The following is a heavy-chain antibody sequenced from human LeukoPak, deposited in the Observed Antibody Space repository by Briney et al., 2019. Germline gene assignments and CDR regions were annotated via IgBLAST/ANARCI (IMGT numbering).Heavy chain of an antibody. Sequence: GGSLRLSCAASGFTFSSYGMHWVRQAPGKGLEWVAVISYDGSNKYYADSVKGRFTISRDNSKNTLYLQMNSLRAEDTALYYCAKDIGLRLGELSSPFDYWGQGTLVTVSS. V-gene: IGHV3-30*19. CDR1: GFTFSSYG. CDR3: AKDIGLRLGELSSPFDY. CDR2: ISYDGSNK. J-gene: IGHJ4*02. D-gene: IGHD3-16*02.